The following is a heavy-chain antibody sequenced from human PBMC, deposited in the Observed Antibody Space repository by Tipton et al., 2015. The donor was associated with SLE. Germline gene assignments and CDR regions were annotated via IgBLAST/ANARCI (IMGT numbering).Heavy chain of an antibody. Sequence: SLRLSCTASGFTFRSSAMTWVRQAPGKGPEWVSIVYSAARTHYSDSVRGRFIISRDDSKNTLYLEMENLRPEDTARYYCAKGGAGGLYFDSWSQGTLVTVSS. D-gene: IGHD1-26*01. J-gene: IGHJ4*02. CDR2: VYSAART. CDR1: GFTFRSSA. CDR3: AKGGAGGLYFDS. V-gene: IGHV3-23*03.